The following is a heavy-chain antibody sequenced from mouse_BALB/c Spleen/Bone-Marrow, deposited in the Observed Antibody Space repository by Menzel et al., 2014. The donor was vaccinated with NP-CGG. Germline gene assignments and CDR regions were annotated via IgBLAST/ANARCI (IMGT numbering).Heavy chain of an antibody. Sequence: EVNLVESGGGLVKPGGSLKLSCAASGFTFSSYTMSWVRQTPEKRLEWVATISSGGLYTYYPDSVKGRFTISRDNAKNTLYLQMSSLKSEDTAMYYCTRDYGNYAWFAYWGQGTLVTVSA. J-gene: IGHJ3*01. CDR3: TRDYGNYAWFAY. V-gene: IGHV5-6-4*01. CDR1: GFTFSSYT. D-gene: IGHD2-1*01. CDR2: ISSGGLYT.